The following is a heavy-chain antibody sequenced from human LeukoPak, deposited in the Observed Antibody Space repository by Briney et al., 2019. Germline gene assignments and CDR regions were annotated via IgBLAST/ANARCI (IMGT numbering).Heavy chain of an antibody. CDR1: GYTFTSYG. V-gene: IGHV1-18*01. Sequence: ASVKVSCKASGYTFTSYGISWVRQAPGQGLEWMGWISAYNGNTDYAQKLQGRVTMTTDTSTSTAYMELSSLRSEDTAVYYCASGPMAAAANWFDPWGQGTLVTVSS. J-gene: IGHJ5*02. D-gene: IGHD6-13*01. CDR2: ISAYNGNT. CDR3: ASGPMAAAANWFDP.